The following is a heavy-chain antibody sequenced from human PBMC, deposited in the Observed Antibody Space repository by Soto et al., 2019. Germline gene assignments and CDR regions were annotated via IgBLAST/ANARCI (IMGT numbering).Heavy chain of an antibody. CDR3: AKTPVATVYFDY. D-gene: IGHD5-12*01. J-gene: IGHJ4*02. CDR1: GFTVSNNY. CDR2: ISGSGGST. Sequence: GGSLRLSCAVSGFTVSNNYMRWVRQAPGKGLEWVSAISGSGGSTYYADSVKGRFTISRDNSKNTLYLQMNSLRAEDTAVYYCAKTPVATVYFDYWGQGTLVTVSS. V-gene: IGHV3-23*01.